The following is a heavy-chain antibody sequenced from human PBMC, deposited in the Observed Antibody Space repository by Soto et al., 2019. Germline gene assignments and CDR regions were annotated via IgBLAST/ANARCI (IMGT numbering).Heavy chain of an antibody. CDR1: GFTVRSNY. D-gene: IGHD2-8*01. V-gene: IGHV3-53*01. CDR3: ARGPDCTNGVCYYYYGMDV. Sequence: HGGSLKLSSAASGFTVRSNYMSWVRQAPGKGLEWVSVIYSGGSTYYADSVKGRFTISRDNSKNTLYLQMNSLRAEDTAVYYCARGPDCTNGVCYYYYGMDVWGQGTTVTVSS. CDR2: IYSGGST. J-gene: IGHJ6*02.